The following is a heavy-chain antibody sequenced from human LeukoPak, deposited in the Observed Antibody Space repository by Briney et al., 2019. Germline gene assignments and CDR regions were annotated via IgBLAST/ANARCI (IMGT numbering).Heavy chain of an antibody. D-gene: IGHD3-10*01. V-gene: IGHV4-34*01. Sequence: PSETLSLTCAVYGGSFSGYYWSWIRQPPGKGLEWIGEINHSGSTNYNPSLKSRVTISVDTSKNQFSLKLSSVTAADTAVYYCARSSMVRGVIINYYYYYGMDVWGQGTTVTVSS. J-gene: IGHJ6*02. CDR1: GGSFSGYY. CDR3: ARSSMVRGVIINYYYYYGMDV. CDR2: INHSGST.